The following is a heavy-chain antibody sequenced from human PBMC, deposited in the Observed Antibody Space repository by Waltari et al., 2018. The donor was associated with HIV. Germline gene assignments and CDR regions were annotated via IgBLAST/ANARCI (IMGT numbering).Heavy chain of an antibody. CDR3: ARLTREGYNGGFDY. V-gene: IGHV3-33*08. D-gene: IGHD1-1*01. CDR2: IWFDSSNK. CDR1: GFDFSNFG. Sequence: QVQLVESGGGVVQPGRSLSISCAASGFDFSNFGMHWVRQAPGKGLEWVGVIWFDSSNKYYGDSVKGRFTISRDNSKKTVYLQMNSLRGEDTAVYYCARLTREGYNGGFDYWGQGTLVTVSS. J-gene: IGHJ4*02.